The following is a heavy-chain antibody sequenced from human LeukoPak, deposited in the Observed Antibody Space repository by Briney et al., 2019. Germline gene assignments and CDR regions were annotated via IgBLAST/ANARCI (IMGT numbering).Heavy chain of an antibody. CDR2: ISAYNGNT. V-gene: IGHV1-18*04. CDR3: ARILRGITGTSLIYYYYYGMDV. D-gene: IGHD1-20*01. Sequence: ASVKVSCKASGYTFTGYYIHWVRQAPGQGLEWMGWISAYNGNTNYAQKLQGRVTMTTDTSTSTAYMELRSLRSDDTAVYYCARILRGITGTSLIYYYYYGMDVWGQGTTVTVSS. CDR1: GYTFTGYY. J-gene: IGHJ6*02.